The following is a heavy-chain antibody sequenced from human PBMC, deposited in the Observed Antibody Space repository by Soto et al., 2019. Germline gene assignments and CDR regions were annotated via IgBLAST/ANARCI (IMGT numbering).Heavy chain of an antibody. CDR1: GFTFSSYG. V-gene: IGHV3-30*18. CDR3: ANDYYDSSGYYYNAFDI. J-gene: IGHJ3*02. D-gene: IGHD3-22*01. Sequence: QPGGSLRLSCAASGFTFSSYGMHWVRQAPGKGLEWVAVISYDGSNKYYADSVKGRFTISRDNSKNTLYLQMNSLRAEDTAVYYCANDYYDSSGYYYNAFDIWGQGTMVTVSS. CDR2: ISYDGSNK.